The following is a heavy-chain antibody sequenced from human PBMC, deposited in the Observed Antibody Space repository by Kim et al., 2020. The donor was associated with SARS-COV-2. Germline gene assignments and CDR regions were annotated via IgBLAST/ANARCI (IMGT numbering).Heavy chain of an antibody. CDR3: ARGLATVTTSWEYYFDY. V-gene: IGHV4-34*01. CDR1: GGSFSGYY. CDR2: INHSGST. Sequence: SETLSLTCAVYGGSFSGYYWSWIRQPPGKGLEWIGEINHSGSTNYNPSLKSRVTISVDTSKKQFSLKLSSVTAADTAVYYCARGLATVTTSWEYYFDYWGQGTLVTVSS. D-gene: IGHD4-17*01. J-gene: IGHJ4*02.